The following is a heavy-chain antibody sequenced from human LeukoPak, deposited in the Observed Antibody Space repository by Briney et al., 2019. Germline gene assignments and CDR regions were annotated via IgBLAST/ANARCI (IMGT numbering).Heavy chain of an antibody. J-gene: IGHJ5*02. Sequence: SETLSLTCTVSGGSISSYYWSWIRHPPGKGLEWIGYIYYSGSTNYNPSLKSRVTISVDTSKNQFSLKLSSVTAADTAVYYCARDLGYCSGGSCNWFDPWGQGTLVTVSS. CDR1: GGSISSYY. D-gene: IGHD2-15*01. CDR2: IYYSGST. V-gene: IGHV4-59*01. CDR3: ARDLGYCSGGSCNWFDP.